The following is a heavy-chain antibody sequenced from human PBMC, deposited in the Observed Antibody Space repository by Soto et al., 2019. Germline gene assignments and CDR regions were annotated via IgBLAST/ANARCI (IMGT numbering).Heavy chain of an antibody. CDR3: VVVAAADVYYFDY. V-gene: IGHV1-69*02. Sequence: ASVKVSCKASGGTFSSYTISWVRQAPGQGLEWMGRIIPILGIANYAQKFQGRVTITADKSTSTAYMELSSLRSEDTAVYYCVVVAAADVYYFDYWGQGTLVTVSS. D-gene: IGHD2-15*01. CDR2: IIPILGIA. CDR1: GGTFSSYT. J-gene: IGHJ4*02.